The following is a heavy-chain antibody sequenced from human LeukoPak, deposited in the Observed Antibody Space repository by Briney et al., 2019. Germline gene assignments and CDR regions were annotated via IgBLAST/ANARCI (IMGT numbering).Heavy chain of an antibody. Sequence: QTGGSLRLSCAASGFTFSSYGMHWVRQAPGKGLEWVAVISYDGSNKYYADSVKGRFTISRDNAKNSLYLQMNSLRAEDTALYYCAKDHLSEEWSPAGFDYWGQGTLVTVSS. CDR1: GFTFSSYG. V-gene: IGHV3-30*18. CDR3: AKDHLSEEWSPAGFDY. CDR2: ISYDGSNK. J-gene: IGHJ4*02. D-gene: IGHD3-3*01.